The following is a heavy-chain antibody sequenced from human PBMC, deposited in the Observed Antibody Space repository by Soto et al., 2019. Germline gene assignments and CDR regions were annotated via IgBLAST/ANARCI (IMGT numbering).Heavy chain of an antibody. D-gene: IGHD6-19*01. J-gene: IGHJ6*02. CDR1: GFTFGDYA. Sequence: GGSLRLSCTASGFTFGDYAMSWVRQAPGKGLEWVGFIRSKAYGGTTEYAASVKGRFTISRDDSKSIAYLQMNSLKTEDTAVYYCSINSGWLRYHYYGMDLWGQGTTVTVSS. CDR2: IRSKAYGGTT. CDR3: SINSGWLRYHYYGMDL. V-gene: IGHV3-49*04.